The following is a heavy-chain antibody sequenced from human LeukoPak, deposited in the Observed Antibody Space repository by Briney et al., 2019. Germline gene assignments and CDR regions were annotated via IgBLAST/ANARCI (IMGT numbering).Heavy chain of an antibody. V-gene: IGHV5-51*01. CDR2: IHPGDSDI. J-gene: IGHJ3*01. D-gene: IGHD3-10*01. Sequence: GESLKISCQGSGYSFNNYWIGWMRQMPGNGLEWMGIIHPGDSDIRYSPSFQGLVTISADMSISTAYLQWSSLKASDTAKYYRARQGGSGTFGAFNVWGQGTMVPVSS. CDR3: ARQGGSGTFGAFNV. CDR1: GYSFNNYW.